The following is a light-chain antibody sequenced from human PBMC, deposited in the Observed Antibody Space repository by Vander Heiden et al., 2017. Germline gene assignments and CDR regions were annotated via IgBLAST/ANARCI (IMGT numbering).Light chain of an antibody. V-gene: IGKV3-20*01. CDR1: QSVTSSS. CDR3: QQYGSSPVLT. J-gene: IGKJ4*01. Sequence: EIVLTQSPGTLSLSPGERATLSCRASQSVTSSSLAWDQQKPGQATRLLIDGASSRAAGIPDRFSGRGSGTDFTLTISRLEPKDFAVYYCQQYGSSPVLTFGGGTKVEI. CDR2: GAS.